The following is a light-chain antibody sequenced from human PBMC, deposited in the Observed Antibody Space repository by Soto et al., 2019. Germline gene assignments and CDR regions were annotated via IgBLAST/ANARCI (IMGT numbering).Light chain of an antibody. CDR1: SSDVGGYNY. J-gene: IGLJ1*01. CDR2: GVS. CDR3: SSYKSSRTYYV. Sequence: QSAWSQPASVSGSPGHSITISCTGTSSDVGGYNYVSWYQQHPGKAPKLMIYGVSNRPSGVSNRFSGSKSGNTASLTISGLQAEDEADYYCSSYKSSRTYYVFGTGTKVTVL. V-gene: IGLV2-14*01.